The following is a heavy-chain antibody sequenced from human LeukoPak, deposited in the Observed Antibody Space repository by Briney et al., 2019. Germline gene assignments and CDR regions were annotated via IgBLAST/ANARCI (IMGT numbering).Heavy chain of an antibody. V-gene: IGHV4-39*01. CDR1: SDSMNTLLYY. D-gene: IGHD2-15*01. Sequence: PSETLSLTCTVSSDSMNTLLYYWAWIRQSPGKGPEWIGSVYYSGTTYYNSALQSRVTLSEDTSNNQFSLTLSSVTAADTAIYYCARQKLNKILLWFDPWGQGILVTVSS. CDR2: VYYSGTT. CDR3: ARQKLNKILLWFDP. J-gene: IGHJ5*02.